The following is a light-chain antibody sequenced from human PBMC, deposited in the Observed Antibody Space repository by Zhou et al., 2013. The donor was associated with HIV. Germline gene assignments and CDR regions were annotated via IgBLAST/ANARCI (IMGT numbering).Light chain of an antibody. Sequence: DIQMTQSPSSLSASVGDRVTITCQANQDISNYLNWYQQKPGKAPKLLIYAASSLQSGVPSRFSGSGSGTEFTLTISSLQPEDFATYYCLQHNSYPLFTFGPGTKVDI. J-gene: IGKJ3*01. CDR2: AAS. CDR1: QDISNY. CDR3: LQHNSYPLFT. V-gene: IGKV1-17*01.